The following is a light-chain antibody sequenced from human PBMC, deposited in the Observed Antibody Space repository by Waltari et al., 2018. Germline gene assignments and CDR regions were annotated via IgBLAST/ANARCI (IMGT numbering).Light chain of an antibody. CDR3: YSGDDSGNQEV. V-gene: IGLV3-10*01. CDR1: ALPTKT. J-gene: IGLJ2*01. CDR2: EDT. Sequence: SYELTQPPSVSVSPGQTARITCPGDALPTKTVYWYHQKSGQAPVLVIYEDTERPSGIPERFSGSSSGTMATLTISGAQVEDEADYYCYSGDDSGNQEVFGGGTKLTVL.